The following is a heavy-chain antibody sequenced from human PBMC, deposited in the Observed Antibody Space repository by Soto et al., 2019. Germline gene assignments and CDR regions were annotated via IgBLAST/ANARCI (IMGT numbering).Heavy chain of an antibody. D-gene: IGHD3-3*01. Sequence: GGSLRLSCVASTFTVAGSWMHWVRHSPGKGPEWVANINDDGTDKYYGDSAKGRFTISRDNAKNSLYLQMNSLRDEDTAVYYCARDFDYDFWSGSLQDYWGQGTLVTVSS. CDR3: ARDFDYDFWSGSLQDY. CDR2: INDDGTDK. CDR1: TFTVAGSW. V-gene: IGHV3-7*01. J-gene: IGHJ4*02.